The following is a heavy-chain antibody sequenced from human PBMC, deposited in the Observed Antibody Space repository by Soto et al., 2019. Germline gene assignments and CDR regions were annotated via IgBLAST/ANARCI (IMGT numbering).Heavy chain of an antibody. D-gene: IGHD5-12*01. CDR3: ARGERKSGYDWGGWFDP. J-gene: IGHJ5*02. CDR2: INHSGST. V-gene: IGHV4-34*01. Sequence: QVQLQQWGAGLLKPSETLSLTCAVYGGSFSGYYWSWIRQPPGKGLEWIGEINHSGSTNYNPSLKRRVTISVDTSKNQFSLKLSSVTAADTAVYYCARGERKSGYDWGGWFDPWGQGTLVTVSS. CDR1: GGSFSGYY.